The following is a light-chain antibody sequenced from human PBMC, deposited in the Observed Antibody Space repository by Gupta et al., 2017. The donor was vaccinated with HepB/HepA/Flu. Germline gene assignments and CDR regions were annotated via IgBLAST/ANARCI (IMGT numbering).Light chain of an antibody. CDR2: RAS. J-gene: IGKJ1*01. CDR3: QQYNDYSWT. V-gene: IGKV1-5*03. CDR1: QSISSW. Sequence: DIQVTQSPCTLSASVGDRVTITCRATQSISSWLAWYQQKPGKAPKVLIYRASNLESGVPSRFSGSGSGTEFTLTISSLQPDDFATYYCQQYNDYSWTFGQGTKVEI.